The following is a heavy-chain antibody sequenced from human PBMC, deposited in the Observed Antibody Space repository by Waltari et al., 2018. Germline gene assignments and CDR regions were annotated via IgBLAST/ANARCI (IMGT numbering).Heavy chain of an antibody. Sequence: QLQLQESGPGLVKPSETLSLTCTVSGCSLSSSNYSWGWLRQPPGKGLEWIGSMYYSGSTNYNPSLKSRVTISVDTSKNQFSLKLRSVTAADTAVYYCASVNDYYDSSGFYMSLFDYWGQGTLVTVSS. D-gene: IGHD3-22*01. V-gene: IGHV4-39*01. CDR3: ASVNDYYDSSGFYMSLFDY. CDR1: GCSLSSSNYS. J-gene: IGHJ4*02. CDR2: MYYSGST.